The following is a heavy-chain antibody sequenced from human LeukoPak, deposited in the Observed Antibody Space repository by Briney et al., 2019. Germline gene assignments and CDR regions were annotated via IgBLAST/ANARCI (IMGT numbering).Heavy chain of an antibody. CDR3: VRSASTSGWYGVDWFDP. J-gene: IGHJ5*02. V-gene: IGHV4-39*01. CDR2: IYYSGST. Sequence: PSETLSLTCTVSGGSISSNIYYWGWIRQPPGKGLEWIGSIYYSGSTYYNPSLKSRVTISGDTSKNQFSLKVSSVTAADTAVYYCVRSASTSGWYGVDWFDPWGQGTLVTVSS. CDR1: GGSISSNIYY. D-gene: IGHD6-19*01.